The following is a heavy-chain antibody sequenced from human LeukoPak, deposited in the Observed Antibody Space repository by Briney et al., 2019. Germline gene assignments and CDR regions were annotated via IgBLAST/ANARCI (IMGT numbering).Heavy chain of an antibody. CDR1: GFAFSSYS. V-gene: IGHV3-21*01. CDR3: AKNDYSSYGWFDP. CDR2: ISSSSSYI. J-gene: IGHJ5*02. Sequence: PGGSLRLSCAASGFAFSSYSMNWVRQAPGKRLQWVSFISSSSSYISYADSAKGRFTISRDNAKNSLYLQMNSLRAEDTAVYYCAKNDYSSYGWFDPWGQGTLVTVSS. D-gene: IGHD4-11*01.